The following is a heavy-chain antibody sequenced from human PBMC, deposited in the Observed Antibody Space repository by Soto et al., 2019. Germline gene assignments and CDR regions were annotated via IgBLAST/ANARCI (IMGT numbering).Heavy chain of an antibody. J-gene: IGHJ2*01. CDR1: GFSLSTSGVG. V-gene: IGHV2-5*02. CDR2: IYWDDDT. CDR3: AHSGYGDPDWYFDL. D-gene: IGHD4-17*01. Sequence: QITLKESGPTLVKPTQTLTLTCTFSGFSLSTSGVGVGWIRQPPGKALEWLALIYWDDDTRYSPSLKSRLTIAKDASKNRVVLTVTDMGAVDTATCCCAHSGYGDPDWYFDLWGRGTLVTVSS.